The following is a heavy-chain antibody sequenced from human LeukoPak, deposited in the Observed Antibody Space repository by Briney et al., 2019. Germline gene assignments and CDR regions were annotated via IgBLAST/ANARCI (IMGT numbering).Heavy chain of an antibody. CDR1: VGTFSSYA. V-gene: IGHV1-69*13. CDR2: IIPIFGTA. Sequence: VKVSRQASVGTFSSYAISWVRQAPGQGREWVGGIIPIFGTANNAQKFQGRVTITAEKSTSTAYMELSSLRSEDTAVYYCARDPYCSRTSCYGPRAFDIWGQGTMVTVSS. CDR3: ARDPYCSRTSCYGPRAFDI. J-gene: IGHJ3*02. D-gene: IGHD2-2*01.